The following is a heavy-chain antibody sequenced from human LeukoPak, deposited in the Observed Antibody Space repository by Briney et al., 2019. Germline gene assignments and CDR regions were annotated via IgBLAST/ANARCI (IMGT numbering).Heavy chain of an antibody. CDR2: IYYSGST. CDR3: ARGGTMVRGVITRFDY. V-gene: IGHV4-59*01. D-gene: IGHD3-10*01. Sequence: SETLSLTCTVSGGSISSYYWSWIRQPPGKGLEWTGYIYYSGSTNYNPSLKSRVTISVDTSKNQFSLKLSSVTAADTAVYYCARGGTMVRGVITRFDYWRQGTLVTVSS. CDR1: GGSISSYY. J-gene: IGHJ4*02.